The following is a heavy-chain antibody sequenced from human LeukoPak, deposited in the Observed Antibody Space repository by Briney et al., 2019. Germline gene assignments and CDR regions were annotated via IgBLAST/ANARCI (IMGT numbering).Heavy chain of an antibody. V-gene: IGHV5-51*01. D-gene: IGHD6-6*01. CDR3: ARRSIAARPGYNWFDP. J-gene: IGHJ5*02. CDR1: GYSFTSYW. CDR2: IYPGDSDT. Sequence: GESLKISCNGSGYSFTSYWIGWVRQMPGKGLEWMGIIYPGDSDTRYSPSFQGQVTISADKSISTAYLQWSSLKASDTAMYYCARRSIAARPGYNWFDPWGQGTLVTVSS.